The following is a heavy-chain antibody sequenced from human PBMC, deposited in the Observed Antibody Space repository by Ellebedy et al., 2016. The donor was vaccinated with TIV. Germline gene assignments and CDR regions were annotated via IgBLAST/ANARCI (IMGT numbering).Heavy chain of an antibody. V-gene: IGHV3-23*01. J-gene: IGHJ4*02. CDR1: GFTFSSYA. D-gene: IGHD3-10*01. Sequence: GESLKISCAASGFTFSSYAMSWVRQAPGKGLEWVSGFSDSTYYAESVKGRFTCSRDNSKNTLYLQMNSLRDEDTAIYYCAKDSGKYGWNSEYWGQGTQVTVSS. CDR3: AKDSGKYGWNSEY. CDR2: FSDST.